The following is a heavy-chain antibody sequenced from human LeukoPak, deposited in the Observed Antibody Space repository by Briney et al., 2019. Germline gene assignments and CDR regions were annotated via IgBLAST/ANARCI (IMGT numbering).Heavy chain of an antibody. CDR2: IIPIFGTA. D-gene: IGHD2-21*02. J-gene: IGHJ4*02. Sequence: GSSVKVSCKASGGTFSSYAISWVRQAPGQGLEWMGRIIPIFGTANYAQKFQGRVTITTDESTNTVYMELSSLRYEDTAVYYCAREPLGCGRDCHVDYWGQGTLVTVSS. CDR1: GGTFSSYA. CDR3: AREPLGCGRDCHVDY. V-gene: IGHV1-69*05.